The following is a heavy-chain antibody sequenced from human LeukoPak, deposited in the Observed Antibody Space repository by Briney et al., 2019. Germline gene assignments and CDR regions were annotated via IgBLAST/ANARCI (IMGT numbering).Heavy chain of an antibody. J-gene: IGHJ3*02. D-gene: IGHD4-11*01. CDR1: LYAPTVLS. CDR2: FDPEDGEA. CDR3: ATDRGSDDYIAAFNI. V-gene: IGHV1-24*01. Sequence: ASVKVSCTVSLYAPTVLSMHWVRQAPGKGLEWMGGFDPEDGEAIYAQKFQGRVTMTEDTSTDTAYMELSSLRSEDTAVYYCATDRGSDDYIAAFNIWGQGTMVTVSS.